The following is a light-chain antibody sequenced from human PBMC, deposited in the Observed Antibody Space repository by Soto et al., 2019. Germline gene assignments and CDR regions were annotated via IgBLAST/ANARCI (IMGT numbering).Light chain of an antibody. CDR3: QYYYGYPIT. CDR2: AES. J-gene: IGKJ4*01. CDR1: QGISNT. V-gene: IGKV1-16*02. Sequence: IQMTQSPSSLSASVGDRVTITSRASQGISNTLAWFQQKPGQAPKSLNSAESSLQSGDPSKLSGSGAGTDFTLTIDNMQPEDFATYYCQYYYGYPITFGGGTKVEIK.